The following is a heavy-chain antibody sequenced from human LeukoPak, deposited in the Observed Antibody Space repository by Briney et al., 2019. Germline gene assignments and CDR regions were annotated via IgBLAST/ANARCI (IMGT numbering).Heavy chain of an antibody. CDR1: GFTFSRYP. D-gene: IGHD4/OR15-4a*01. CDR2: ISGNGGST. Sequence: GGSLRLSCSASGFTFSRYPMHWVRQAPGKGLEYVSAISGNGGSTYYADSVKGRFTISRDNSKNSVYLQLSSLRFEDTAMYYCVKSPHYNDYVFDHWGQGTLVTVSS. J-gene: IGHJ4*02. CDR3: VKSPHYNDYVFDH. V-gene: IGHV3-64*03.